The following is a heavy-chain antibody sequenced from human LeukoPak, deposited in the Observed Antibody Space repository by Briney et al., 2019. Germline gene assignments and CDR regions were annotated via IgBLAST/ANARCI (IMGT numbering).Heavy chain of an antibody. CDR2: IYHSGST. Sequence: TLSLTCPVSGGSITTGVYYWTWIRQHPGKGLEWIGYIYHSGSTHYNPSLRSRVTMSIDTSRNQFSLKLSSVTAADTAVYYCARAPSGSASDGAFDLWGQGTMVTVSS. D-gene: IGHD2-15*01. CDR3: ARAPSGSASDGAFDL. V-gene: IGHV4-30-4*08. J-gene: IGHJ3*01. CDR1: GGSITTGVYY.